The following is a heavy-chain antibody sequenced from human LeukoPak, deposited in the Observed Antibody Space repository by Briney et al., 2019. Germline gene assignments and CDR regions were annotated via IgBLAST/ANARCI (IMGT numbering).Heavy chain of an antibody. CDR2: IYYSGST. Sequence: PSQTLSLTCTVSGGSISSYYWSWIRQPPGKGLEWIGYIYYSGSTNYNPSLKSRVTISVDTSKNQFSLKLSSVTAADTAVYYCARNVGATTEASFDYWGQGTLVTVSS. CDR3: ARNVGATTEASFDY. J-gene: IGHJ4*02. V-gene: IGHV4-59*01. D-gene: IGHD1-26*01. CDR1: GGSISSYY.